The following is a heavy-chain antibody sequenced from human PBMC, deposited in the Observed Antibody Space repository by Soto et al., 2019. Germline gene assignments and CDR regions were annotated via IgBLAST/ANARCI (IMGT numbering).Heavy chain of an antibody. CDR2: IKSISSGATT. Sequence: GWSLRLSCSAFVFSFTNAWMTWFRQAPGKGLEWVGRIKSISSGATTDYAAPVKGRFSISRDDSKNTVYLQWNTLQASDSAMYYCTRHSVGPPDYWGQGTLVTVSS. J-gene: IGHJ4*02. CDR1: VFSFTNAW. D-gene: IGHD1-26*01. V-gene: IGHV3-15*01. CDR3: TRHSVGPPDY.